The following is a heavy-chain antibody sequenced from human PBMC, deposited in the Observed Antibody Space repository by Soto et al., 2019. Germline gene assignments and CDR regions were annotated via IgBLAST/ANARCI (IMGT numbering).Heavy chain of an antibody. J-gene: IGHJ4*02. D-gene: IGHD6-19*01. CDR3: ARAGGLGAVAVDY. V-gene: IGHV4-30-2*01. Sequence: QLQLQESGSGLVKPSQTLSLTCAVSGGSISSGGYSWSWIRQPPGKGLEWIGYIYHSGSTYYNPALKSRVTISVDRSKNQFSLKLSSVTAADTAVYYCARAGGLGAVAVDYWGQGTLVTVSS. CDR2: IYHSGST. CDR1: GGSISSGGYS.